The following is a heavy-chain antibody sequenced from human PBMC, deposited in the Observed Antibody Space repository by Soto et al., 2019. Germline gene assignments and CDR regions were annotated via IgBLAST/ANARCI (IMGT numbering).Heavy chain of an antibody. CDR2: IYPGDSDT. Sequence: WESLKISCKGSGYSFTSYWIGWVRQMPGKGLEWMGIIYPGDSDTRYSPSFQGQVTISADKSISTAYLQWSSLKASDTAMYYCARQVAAAGTPGYYYSYGMDVWGQGTTVTV. CDR3: ARQVAAAGTPGYYYSYGMDV. D-gene: IGHD6-13*01. CDR1: GYSFTSYW. V-gene: IGHV5-51*01. J-gene: IGHJ6*02.